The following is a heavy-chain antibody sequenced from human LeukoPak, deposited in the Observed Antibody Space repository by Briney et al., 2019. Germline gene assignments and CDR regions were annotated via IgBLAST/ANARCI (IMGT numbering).Heavy chain of an antibody. D-gene: IGHD2-15*01. J-gene: IGHJ6*02. Sequence: SETLSLTCTVSGGSIRSYYWSWIRQPPGKGLEWIGDIYYSWSTNYNPSLKSRITISVDTSKNQFSLKLSSVTAADTAVYYCARDARIGYYGMDVWGQGTTVTVSS. CDR3: ARDARIGYYGMDV. V-gene: IGHV4-59*01. CDR1: GGSIRSYY. CDR2: IYYSWST.